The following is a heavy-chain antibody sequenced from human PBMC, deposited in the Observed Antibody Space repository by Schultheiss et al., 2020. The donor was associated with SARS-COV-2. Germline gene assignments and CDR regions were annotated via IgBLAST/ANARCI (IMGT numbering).Heavy chain of an antibody. Sequence: GGSLRLSCAASGFTFSSYSMNWVRQAPGKGLEWVSYISSSGSTIYYADSVKGRFTISRDNAKNSLYLQMNSLRAEDTAVYYCVRVDRYFEDSGYRSFDSWGQGTLVTVSS. V-gene: IGHV3-48*04. CDR2: ISSSGSTI. CDR1: GFTFSSYS. D-gene: IGHD3-16*02. CDR3: VRVDRYFEDSGYRSFDS. J-gene: IGHJ4*02.